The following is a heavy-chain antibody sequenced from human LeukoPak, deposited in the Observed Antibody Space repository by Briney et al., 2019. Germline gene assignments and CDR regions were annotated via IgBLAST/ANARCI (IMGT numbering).Heavy chain of an antibody. CDR1: GYSVSSGYY. V-gene: IGHV4-38-2*01. D-gene: IGHD3-22*01. J-gene: IGHJ4*02. Sequence: SETLSLTCAVSGYSVSSGYYWGWIRQPPGKGLEWIGSIYHSGSTYYNPSLKSRVTIPVDTSKNQFSLKLSSVTAADTAVYYRATALNYDSSGYYDYWGQGTLVTASS. CDR3: ATALNYDSSGYYDY. CDR2: IYHSGST.